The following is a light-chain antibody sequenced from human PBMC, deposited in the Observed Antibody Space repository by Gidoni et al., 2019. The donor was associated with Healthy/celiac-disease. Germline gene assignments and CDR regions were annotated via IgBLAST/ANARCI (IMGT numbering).Light chain of an antibody. CDR2: AAS. Sequence: DIQLTQSPSFLSASVGDRVTITCRASQGISSYLAWYQQKPGKAPKLLIYAASTLQSGVPSRFSGSGSGTEFTLTISSLQPEDFATYYCQQHNSYSFGQGTRLEIK. CDR1: QGISSY. J-gene: IGKJ5*01. CDR3: QQHNSYS. V-gene: IGKV1-9*01.